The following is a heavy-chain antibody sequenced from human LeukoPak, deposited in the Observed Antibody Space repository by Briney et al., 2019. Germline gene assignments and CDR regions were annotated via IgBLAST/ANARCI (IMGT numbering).Heavy chain of an antibody. CDR3: ARDHSGKWDLLSGWWFDP. V-gene: IGHV1-46*01. Sequence: RASVKISCKASGYTFSNNCMHWVRQAPGQGLEWMGIINPNGGYTAYAQKFQGRVTLTRDMSTTSGYMELSSLRSEDTAVYYCARDHSGKWDLLSGWWFDPWGQGTLVTVSS. CDR2: INPNGGYT. J-gene: IGHJ5*02. D-gene: IGHD1-26*01. CDR1: GYTFSNNC.